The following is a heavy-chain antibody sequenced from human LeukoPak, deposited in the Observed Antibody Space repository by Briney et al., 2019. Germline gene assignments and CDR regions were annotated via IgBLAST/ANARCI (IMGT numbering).Heavy chain of an antibody. V-gene: IGHV3-9*01. Sequence: GGSLRLSCAASGFTFDDYAMHWVRQAPGKGLEWVSGISWNSGSIGYADSVKGRFTISRDNAKNSLYLQMNSLRAEDTALYYCAKDLYDSSGPDGWGQGTLVTVSS. CDR3: AKDLYDSSGPDG. CDR2: ISWNSGSI. CDR1: GFTFDDYA. D-gene: IGHD3-22*01. J-gene: IGHJ4*02.